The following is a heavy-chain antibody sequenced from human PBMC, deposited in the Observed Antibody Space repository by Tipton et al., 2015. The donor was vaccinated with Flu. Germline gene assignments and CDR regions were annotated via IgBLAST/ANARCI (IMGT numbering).Heavy chain of an antibody. Sequence: TLSLTCTVSGGSIHNSQWGWIRQPAGKGLEWIGRIHSFGNTEYSSSLRSRVTMSIDTSKNQFSLKLTSVTAADTAVYYCARGGHGDFDYWGQGMLVTVSS. V-gene: IGHV4-4*07. J-gene: IGHJ4*03. D-gene: IGHD4-17*01. CDR2: IHSFGNT. CDR1: GGSIHNSQ. CDR3: ARGGHGDFDY.